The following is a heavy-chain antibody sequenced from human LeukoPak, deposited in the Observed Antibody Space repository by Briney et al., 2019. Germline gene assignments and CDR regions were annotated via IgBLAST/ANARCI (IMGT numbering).Heavy chain of an antibody. D-gene: IGHD2-15*01. CDR1: GGSISSSGYC. CDR2: IDYSGNT. CDR3: AREDIVVVVAALREAFDI. Sequence: SETLSLTCTVSGGSISSSGYCWGWIRQPPGKGLEWIGSIDYSGNTNYNPSLKSRVTISVDTSKNQFSLKLSSVTAADTAVYYCAREDIVVVVAALREAFDIWGQGTMVTVSS. J-gene: IGHJ3*02. V-gene: IGHV4-39*07.